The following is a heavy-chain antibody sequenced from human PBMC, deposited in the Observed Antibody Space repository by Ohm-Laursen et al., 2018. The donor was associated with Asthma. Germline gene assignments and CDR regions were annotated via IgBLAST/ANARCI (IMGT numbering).Heavy chain of an antibody. D-gene: IGHD3-22*01. J-gene: IGHJ4*02. CDR3: ARVRDSSGYYYFDY. CDR2: IYHSGST. Sequence: PSQTLSLTCAVSGGSISSGGYSWSWIRQPPGKGLEWIGYIYHSGSTYYNPSLKSRVTISVDRSKNQFSLKLSSVTAADTAVYYCARVRDSSGYYYFDYWGQGTLVTVSS. V-gene: IGHV4-30-2*01. CDR1: GGSISSGGYS.